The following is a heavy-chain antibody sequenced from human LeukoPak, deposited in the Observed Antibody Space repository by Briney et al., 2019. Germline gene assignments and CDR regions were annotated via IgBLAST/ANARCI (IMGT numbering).Heavy chain of an antibody. J-gene: IGHJ4*02. CDR2: ISSSSSYI. V-gene: IGHV3-21*01. D-gene: IGHD6-19*01. CDR1: GFTFSSYS. CDR3: ARAVEAVAGTGFDY. Sequence: PGGSLRLSCAASGFTFSSYSMNWVRQAPGKGLEWVSSISSSSSYIYYADSVKGRFTISRDNAKNSLYLQMNSLGAEDTAVYYCARAVEAVAGTGFDYWGQGTLVTVSS.